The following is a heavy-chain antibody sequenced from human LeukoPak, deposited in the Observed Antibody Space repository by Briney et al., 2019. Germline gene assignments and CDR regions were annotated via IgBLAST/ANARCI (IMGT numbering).Heavy chain of an antibody. V-gene: IGHV4-59*08. J-gene: IGHJ4*02. CDR1: GGSISNNY. CDR2: IYYSGST. Sequence: SETLSLTCTVSGGSISNNYWSWIRQPPGKGLEWIGYIYYSGSTNYNPSLKSRVLISVDTSRNQFSLKPTSVTAADTAVYYCARGGSAYSLDYWGQGTLVTVSS. CDR3: ARGGSAYSLDY. D-gene: IGHD3-22*01.